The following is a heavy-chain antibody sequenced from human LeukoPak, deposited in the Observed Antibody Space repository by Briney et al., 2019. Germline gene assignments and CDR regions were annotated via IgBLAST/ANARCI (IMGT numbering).Heavy chain of an antibody. Sequence: GGSLRLSCAASGFTVSSNYMSWVRQAPGKGREWVSVIYSGGSTYYADSVKGRFTISRDNSKSTLYLQMNSLRAEDTAVYYCARAPSSGLDYWGQGTLVTVSS. CDR1: GFTVSSNY. D-gene: IGHD6-19*01. V-gene: IGHV3-53*01. CDR3: ARAPSSGLDY. CDR2: IYSGGST. J-gene: IGHJ4*02.